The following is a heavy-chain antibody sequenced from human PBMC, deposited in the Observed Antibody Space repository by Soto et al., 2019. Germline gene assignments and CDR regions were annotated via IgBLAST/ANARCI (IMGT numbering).Heavy chain of an antibody. Sequence: QVQLVQSGAEVKKPGASVKVSCKTSGYTFTTYPMHWVRQAPGQRLEWMGWINAGNGNTKYSQKFQGRVTITRDTSASTGYMELSSLRSEDTAVYYCARGLTMVRGLILDAFDMWGQGTMVTVSS. CDR1: GYTFTTYP. J-gene: IGHJ3*02. CDR2: INAGNGNT. V-gene: IGHV1-3*01. CDR3: ARGLTMVRGLILDAFDM. D-gene: IGHD3-10*01.